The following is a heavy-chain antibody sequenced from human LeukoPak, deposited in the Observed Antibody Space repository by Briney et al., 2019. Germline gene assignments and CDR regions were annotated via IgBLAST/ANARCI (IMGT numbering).Heavy chain of an antibody. Sequence: PGGSLRLPCAASGFTFSSYWMHWVRQAPGKGLVWVSRINSDGSSTSYADSVKGRFTISRDDAKNTLYLQMNSLRAEDTAVYYCARDRGGSSCLDYWGQGTLVTVSS. J-gene: IGHJ4*02. CDR1: GFTFSSYW. CDR2: INSDGSST. V-gene: IGHV3-74*01. CDR3: ARDRGGSSCLDY. D-gene: IGHD6-13*01.